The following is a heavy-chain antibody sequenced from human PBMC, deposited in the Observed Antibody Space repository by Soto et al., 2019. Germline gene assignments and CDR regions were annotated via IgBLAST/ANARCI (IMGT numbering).Heavy chain of an antibody. J-gene: IGHJ4*02. D-gene: IGHD6-13*01. CDR1: GYTFTSYG. Sequence: ASVKVSCKASGYTFTSYGISWVRQAPGQGLEWMGWISAYNGNTNYAQKLQGRVTMTTDTSTSTAYIELRSLRSDDTAVYYCARALYAAAPSYVYWGQGTLVTVSS. V-gene: IGHV1-18*04. CDR2: ISAYNGNT. CDR3: ARALYAAAPSYVY.